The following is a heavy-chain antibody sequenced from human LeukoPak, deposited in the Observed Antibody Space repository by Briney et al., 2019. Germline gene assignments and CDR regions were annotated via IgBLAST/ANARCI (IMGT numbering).Heavy chain of an antibody. Sequence: GGSLRLPCAASGFTFSSYAMSWVRQAPGKGLEWVSAISGSGGSTYYADSVKGRFTISRDNSKNTLYLQMNSLRAEDTAVYYCAKDGAGDYALRAFDIWGQGTMVTVSS. CDR3: AKDGAGDYALRAFDI. D-gene: IGHD7-27*01. J-gene: IGHJ3*02. CDR1: GFTFSSYA. CDR2: ISGSGGST. V-gene: IGHV3-23*01.